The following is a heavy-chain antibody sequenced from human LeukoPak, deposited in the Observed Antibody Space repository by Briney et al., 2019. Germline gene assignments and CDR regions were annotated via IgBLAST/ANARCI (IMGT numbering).Heavy chain of an antibody. V-gene: IGHV1-18*01. D-gene: IGHD3-10*01. Sequence: GASVKVSCKASGGTFSSYAISWVRQAPGQGLEWMGWISAYNGNTNYAQKLQGRVTMTTDTSTSTAYMELRSLRSDDTAVYYCARVFNYYGSGSYGPYYFDYWGQGTLVTVSS. CDR2: ISAYNGNT. J-gene: IGHJ4*02. CDR3: ARVFNYYGSGSYGPYYFDY. CDR1: GGTFSSYA.